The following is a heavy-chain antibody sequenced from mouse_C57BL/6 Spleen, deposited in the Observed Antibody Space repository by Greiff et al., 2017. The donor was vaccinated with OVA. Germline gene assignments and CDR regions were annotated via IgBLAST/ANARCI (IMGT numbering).Heavy chain of an antibody. CDR1: GFSLTSYG. CDR3: ARHGGSSSYYAMDY. D-gene: IGHD1-1*01. J-gene: IGHJ4*01. CDR2: IWSDGST. Sequence: VQLQQSGPGLVAPSQSLSITCTVSGFSLTSYGVHWVRQPPGKGLEWLVVIWSDGSTTYNSALKSRLSISKDNSKSQVFLKMNSLQTDDTAMYYCARHGGSSSYYAMDYWGQGTSVTVSS. V-gene: IGHV2-6-1*01.